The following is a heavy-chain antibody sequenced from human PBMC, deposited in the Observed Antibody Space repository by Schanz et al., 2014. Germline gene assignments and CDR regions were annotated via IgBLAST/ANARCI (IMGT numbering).Heavy chain of an antibody. CDR2: ISHSGAT. CDR1: GGSFSNYY. Sequence: QVQLQQWGAGLLKPSETLSLTCAVYGGSFSNYYWSWIRQSPGEGLEWIGEISHSGATNYNPSLKSRVTMSVDMFKSQFSLKRRSVTAADTAVYYCARDFFLHYDFWNGTRRWFDPWGQGTLVTVSS. J-gene: IGHJ5*02. D-gene: IGHD3-3*01. V-gene: IGHV4-34*01. CDR3: ARDFFLHYDFWNGTRRWFDP.